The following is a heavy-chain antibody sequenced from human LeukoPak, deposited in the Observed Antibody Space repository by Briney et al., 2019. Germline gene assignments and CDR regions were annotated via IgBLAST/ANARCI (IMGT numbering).Heavy chain of an antibody. CDR1: GFTFSGYW. CDR3: AREGRGGFDI. V-gene: IGHV3-7*01. CDR2: IKQDGSEK. Sequence: GGSLRLSCVASGFTFSGYWMSWIRQAPGKGLEWVANIKQDGSEKDCVGSVKGRFTISRDNAKNSVYLQMSSLRVDDTAVYYCAREGRGGFDIWGQGTMVTVSS. J-gene: IGHJ3*02. D-gene: IGHD6-25*01.